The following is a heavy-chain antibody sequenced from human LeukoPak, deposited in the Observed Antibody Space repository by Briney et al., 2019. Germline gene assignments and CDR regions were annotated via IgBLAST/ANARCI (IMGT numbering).Heavy chain of an antibody. CDR3: ARGGYFYGSGSYYNEYNWFDP. J-gene: IGHJ5*02. D-gene: IGHD3-10*01. CDR2: INHSGST. V-gene: IGHV4-34*01. Sequence: SETVSLTCAVYGGSFSGYYWSWIRQPPGKGLEWIGEINHSGSTNYNPSLKSRVTISVDTSKNQFSLKLSSVTAADTAVYYCARGGYFYGSGSYYNEYNWFDPWGQGTLVTVSS. CDR1: GGSFSGYY.